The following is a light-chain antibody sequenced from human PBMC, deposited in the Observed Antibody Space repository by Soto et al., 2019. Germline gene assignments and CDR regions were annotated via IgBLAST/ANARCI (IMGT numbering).Light chain of an antibody. V-gene: IGLV2-14*03. CDR2: DVN. CDR1: SSDIGDYNF. J-gene: IGLJ2*01. Sequence: QSALTQPASVAGSPGQSSTISCTGTSSDIGDYNFVSWYQQHPGKAPKLMLYDVNIRPSGVPNRFSGSKSGNTASLTISGRHAEDEADDYCTSWTTGTTMIFGGGTKVTVL. CDR3: TSWTTGTTMI.